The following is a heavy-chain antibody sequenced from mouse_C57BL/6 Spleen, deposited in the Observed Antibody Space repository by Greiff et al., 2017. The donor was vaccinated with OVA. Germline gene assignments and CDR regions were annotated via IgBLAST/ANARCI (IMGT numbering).Heavy chain of an antibody. D-gene: IGHD2-5*01. CDR3: ADSNYEGNAMDY. V-gene: IGHV1-54*01. CDR2: INPGSGGT. J-gene: IGHJ4*01. Sequence: VQLQQSGAELVRPGTSVKVSCKASGYAFTNYLIEWVKQRPGQGLEWIGVINPGSGGTNYKEKFKGKATLTADKSSSTAYRQLSSLTSEDSAVYFCADSNYEGNAMDYWGQGTSVTVAS. CDR1: GYAFTNYL.